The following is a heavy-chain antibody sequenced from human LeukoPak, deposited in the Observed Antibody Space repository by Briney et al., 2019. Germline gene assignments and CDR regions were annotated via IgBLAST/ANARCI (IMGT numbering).Heavy chain of an antibody. CDR3: AREVAAAGSFDY. CDR1: GYTFISYA. CDR2: INAGNGNT. D-gene: IGHD6-13*01. Sequence: ASVKVSCNASGYTFISYAMHWVRQAPGQRLEWMGWINAGNGNTKYSQEFQGRVTITRDTSASTAYMELSSLRSEDMAVYYSAREVAAAGSFDYWGQGTLVTVSS. J-gene: IGHJ4*02. V-gene: IGHV1-3*03.